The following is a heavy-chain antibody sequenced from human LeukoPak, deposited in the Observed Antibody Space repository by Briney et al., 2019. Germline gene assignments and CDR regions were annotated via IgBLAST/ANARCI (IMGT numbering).Heavy chain of an antibody. Sequence: PGRSLRLSCAASGFTFDDYAMHWVRHAPGKGLEWVSGISWNSGSIVYADSVKGRFTISRDNAKNSLHLQMNSLRAEDMALYYCAKAPTEYYDSSGSYYFDYWGQGTLVTVSS. J-gene: IGHJ4*02. D-gene: IGHD3-22*01. CDR2: ISWNSGSI. V-gene: IGHV3-9*03. CDR3: AKAPTEYYDSSGSYYFDY. CDR1: GFTFDDYA.